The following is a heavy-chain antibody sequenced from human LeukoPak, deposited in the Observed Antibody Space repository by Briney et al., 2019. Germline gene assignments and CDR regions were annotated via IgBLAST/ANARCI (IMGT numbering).Heavy chain of an antibody. Sequence: PSETLSLTCTVSGGSISSYYWSWIRQPPGKGLEWIGYIYYSGSTNYRPSLKSRVTISVDTSKNQFSLKLSSVTAADTAVYYCARGGLRYFDWLPPTHAFDIWGQGTMVTVSS. CDR2: IYYSGST. J-gene: IGHJ3*02. CDR1: GGSISSYY. D-gene: IGHD3-9*01. CDR3: ARGGLRYFDWLPPTHAFDI. V-gene: IGHV4-59*01.